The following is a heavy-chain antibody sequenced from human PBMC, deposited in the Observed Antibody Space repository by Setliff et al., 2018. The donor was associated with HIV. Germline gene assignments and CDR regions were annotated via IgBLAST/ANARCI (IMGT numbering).Heavy chain of an antibody. D-gene: IGHD6-6*01. CDR2: ISGSGGST. Sequence: LRLSCAAPGFTFSIHAMSWVRQAPGKGLEWVSAISGSGGSTYYADSVKGRFTISRDNSKNTLYLQMNSLRAEDTAVYYCARYEYSSSPAFDYWGQGTLVTVSS. J-gene: IGHJ4*02. CDR3: ARYEYSSSPAFDY. V-gene: IGHV3-23*01. CDR1: GFTFSIHA.